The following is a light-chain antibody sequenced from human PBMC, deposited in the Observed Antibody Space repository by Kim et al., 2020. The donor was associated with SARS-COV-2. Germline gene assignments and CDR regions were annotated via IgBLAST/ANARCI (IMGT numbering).Light chain of an antibody. V-gene: IGKV1-39*01. CDR2: GVS. Sequence: DIQMTQSPSSLSASVGDRVTITCRASQNMGDSLNWYQHKQGMAPRLLIYGVSSLQSGVPSRFSGSGSGTDFTLTITSLQPEDFATYYCQQSYSTPWAFGQGTKVDIK. J-gene: IGKJ1*01. CDR3: QQSYSTPWA. CDR1: QNMGDS.